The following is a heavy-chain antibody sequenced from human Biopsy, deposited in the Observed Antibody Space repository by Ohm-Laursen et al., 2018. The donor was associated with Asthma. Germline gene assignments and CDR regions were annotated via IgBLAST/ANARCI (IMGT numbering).Heavy chain of an antibody. V-gene: IGHV4-61*01. CDR3: ARVPTTLRYFDL. J-gene: IGHJ2*01. CDR1: GGSVSSGSYY. CDR2: ISYSGST. D-gene: IGHD2-15*01. Sequence: SETLSPTCTVSGGSVSSGSYYWSWIRQPPGKGLAWVSYISYSGSTDYNPPLKSRLTISMYTSKNQFSLKLISVTAADTAVYYCARVPTTLRYFDLWGRGTLVTVSS.